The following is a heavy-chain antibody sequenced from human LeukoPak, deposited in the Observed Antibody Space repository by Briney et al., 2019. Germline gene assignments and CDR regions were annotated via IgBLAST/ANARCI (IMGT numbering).Heavy chain of an antibody. CDR1: GGSISSSSYY. CDR3: ARIPSDYGSGSYHFDY. CDR2: IYYSGST. Sequence: SETLSLTCTVSGGSISSSSYYWGWIRQPPGKGLEWIGSIYYSGSTYYNPSLKSRVTISVGTSKNQFSLKLSSVTAADTAVYYCARIPSDYGSGSYHFDYWGQGTLVTVSS. D-gene: IGHD3-10*01. V-gene: IGHV4-39*01. J-gene: IGHJ4*02.